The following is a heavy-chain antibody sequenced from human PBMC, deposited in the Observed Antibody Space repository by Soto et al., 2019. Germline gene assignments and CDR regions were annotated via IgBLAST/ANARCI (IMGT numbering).Heavy chain of an antibody. J-gene: IGHJ6*02. CDR2: ISPSTSHI. CDR1: GFTFSSCT. D-gene: IGHD2-15*01. Sequence: EVHLVESGGGLVKPGGSLRLSCAVSGFTFSSCTMNWVRQAPGKGLEWVSSISPSTSHIYYAASVKGRFTISRDNAKNSLFLQMNSLRAEDTAVYYCSACSGGACHQNYGMDVWGQGTRVTVSS. V-gene: IGHV3-21*01. CDR3: SACSGGACHQNYGMDV.